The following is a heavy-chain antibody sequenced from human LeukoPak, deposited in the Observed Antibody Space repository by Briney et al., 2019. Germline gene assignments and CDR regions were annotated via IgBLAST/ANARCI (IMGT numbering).Heavy chain of an antibody. V-gene: IGHV1-69*06. CDR2: IIPIFGTA. J-gene: IGHJ5*02. CDR3: ARVYNWNDEDWFDP. CDR1: GYTFTSYD. Sequence: SVKVSCKASGYTFTSYDISWVRQAPGQGLEWMGGIIPIFGTANYAQKFQGRVTITADKSTSTAYMELSSLRSEDTAVYYCARVYNWNDEDWFDPWGQGTLVTVSS. D-gene: IGHD1-1*01.